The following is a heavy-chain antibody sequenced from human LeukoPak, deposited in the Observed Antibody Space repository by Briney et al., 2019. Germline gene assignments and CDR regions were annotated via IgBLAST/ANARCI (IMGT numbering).Heavy chain of an antibody. D-gene: IGHD3-22*01. Sequence: GRSLRLSCAASGFTFSSYDMHWVRQATGKGLEWVSTIGSARDTYYPGSVKGRFTISRENAKNSLYLQMNSLRAGDTAVYYCARGSGSGYSYDDTFDIWGQGTMVTVSS. CDR1: GFTFSSYD. CDR2: IGSARDT. CDR3: ARGSGSGYSYDDTFDI. J-gene: IGHJ3*02. V-gene: IGHV3-13*01.